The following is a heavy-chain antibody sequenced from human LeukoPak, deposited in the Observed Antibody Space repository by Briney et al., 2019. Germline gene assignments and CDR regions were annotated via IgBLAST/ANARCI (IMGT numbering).Heavy chain of an antibody. CDR3: ARAGGNYYDFYY. CDR1: GYTFTIYY. D-gene: IGHD1-26*01. Sequence: GASVKVSCKASGYTFTIYYMHWVRQAPGQGLEWMGIINPSGGSTSYAQKFQGRVTMASDTSTSTVNMELSSLRSEDTAVYYCARAGGNYYDFYYWGQGTLVTVSS. V-gene: IGHV1-46*01. CDR2: INPSGGST. J-gene: IGHJ4*02.